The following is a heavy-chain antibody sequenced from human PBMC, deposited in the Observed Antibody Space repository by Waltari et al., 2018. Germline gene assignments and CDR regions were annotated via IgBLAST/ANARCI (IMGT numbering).Heavy chain of an antibody. D-gene: IGHD5-18*01. V-gene: IGHV3-7*01. Sequence: EVQLVESGGGLVQPGGSLRLSCAASGFTFSSYWMSWVRQAPGKGLEWVANIKQDGSEKYYVDSVKGRFTISRDNAKNSLYLQMNSLRAEDTAVYYCAREGTADTAMETPDFDYWGQGTLVTVSS. CDR3: AREGTADTAMETPDFDY. CDR1: GFTFSSYW. J-gene: IGHJ4*02. CDR2: IKQDGSEK.